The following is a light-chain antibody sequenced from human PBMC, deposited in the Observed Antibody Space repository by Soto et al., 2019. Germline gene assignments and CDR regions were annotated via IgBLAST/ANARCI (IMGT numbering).Light chain of an antibody. J-gene: IGKJ5*01. Sequence: IKMTQSPSSRSATVGDRVTITCRASQDINSYLAWYQQKTGKAPKLLIYAASTLQSGVTSRFSGSGSGTEVTLKISTLQPEEGATYFCLQHNSYTITFGPGTRLEL. CDR1: QDINSY. V-gene: IGKV1-9*01. CDR3: LQHNSYTIT. CDR2: AAS.